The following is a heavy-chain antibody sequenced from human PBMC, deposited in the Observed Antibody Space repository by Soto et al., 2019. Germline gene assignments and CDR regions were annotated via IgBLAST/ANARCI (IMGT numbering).Heavy chain of an antibody. CDR3: ARVKEGAYCGGDCYSSTFDI. CDR1: GGSISSGGYY. CDR2: IYYSGST. D-gene: IGHD2-21*02. V-gene: IGHV4-31*03. Sequence: SETLSLTCTVSGGSISSGGYYWSWIRQHPGKGLEWIGYIYYSGSTYYNPSLKSRVTISVDTSKNQFSLKLSSVTAADTAVYYCARVKEGAYCGGDCYSSTFDIWGQGTMVTVSS. J-gene: IGHJ3*02.